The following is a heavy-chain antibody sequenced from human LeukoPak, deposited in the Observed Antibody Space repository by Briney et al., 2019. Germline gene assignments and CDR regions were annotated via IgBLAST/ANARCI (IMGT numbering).Heavy chain of an antibody. D-gene: IGHD6-13*01. Sequence: GGSLRLSCAASGFTFSSYGMHWVRQAPGKGLEWVAVISYDGSNKYYADSVKGRFTISRDNSKNTLYLQMNSLRAEDTAVYYCAKADRSAAAGGYFDYWGQGTLVTVSS. CDR1: GFTFSSYG. V-gene: IGHV3-30*18. J-gene: IGHJ4*02. CDR2: ISYDGSNK. CDR3: AKADRSAAAGGYFDY.